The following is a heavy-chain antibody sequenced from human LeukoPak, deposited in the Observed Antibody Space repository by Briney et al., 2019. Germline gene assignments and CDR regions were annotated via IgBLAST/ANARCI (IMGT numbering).Heavy chain of an antibody. D-gene: IGHD3-3*01. CDR3: ARDGDTIFGVVNYFDY. V-gene: IGHV1-69*13. Sequence: GASVKVSCKASGGTFSSYAISWVRQAPGQGLEWMGGIIPIFGTANYAQKFQGRVTIAADESTSTAYMGLNSLRSEDTAVYYCARDGDTIFGVVNYFDYWGQGTLVTVSS. J-gene: IGHJ4*02. CDR2: IIPIFGTA. CDR1: GGTFSSYA.